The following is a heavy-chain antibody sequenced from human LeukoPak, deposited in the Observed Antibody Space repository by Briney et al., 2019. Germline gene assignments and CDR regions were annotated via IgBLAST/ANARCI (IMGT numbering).Heavy chain of an antibody. J-gene: IGHJ4*02. CDR1: GFIFDDYA. D-gene: IGHD3-9*01. CDR3: AKAFAWGDILTGYYDY. V-gene: IGHV3-9*01. CDR2: ISWNSGSI. Sequence: GGSLRLSCAVSGFIFDDYAMHWVRQAPGKGLEWVSGISWNSGSIGYADSVKGRFTISRDNAKNSLYLQMNSLRAEDTALYYCAKAFAWGDILTGYYDYWGQGTLVTVSS.